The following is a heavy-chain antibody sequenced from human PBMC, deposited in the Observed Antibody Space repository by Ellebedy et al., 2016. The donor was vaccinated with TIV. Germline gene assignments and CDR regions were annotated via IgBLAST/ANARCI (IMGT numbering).Heavy chain of an antibody. Sequence: SETLSLTCTVSGGSISSGDYYWSWIRQPPGKGLEWIGYIYYSGSTYYNPSLKSRVTISVDRSKNQFSLKLSSVTAADTAVYYCARGGGRDGYFDYWGQGTLVTVSS. CDR2: IYYSGST. D-gene: IGHD5-24*01. CDR3: ARGGGRDGYFDY. V-gene: IGHV4-30-4*01. J-gene: IGHJ4*02. CDR1: GGSISSGDYY.